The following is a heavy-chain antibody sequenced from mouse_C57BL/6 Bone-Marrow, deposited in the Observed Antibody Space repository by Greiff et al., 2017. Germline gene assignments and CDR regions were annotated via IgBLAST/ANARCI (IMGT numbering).Heavy chain of an antibody. D-gene: IGHD4-1*01. CDR3: TNPSWDLY. V-gene: IGHV14-4*01. J-gene: IGHJ4*01. CDR2: IDPENGDT. Sequence: VQLQQSGAELVRPGASVKLSCTASGFNIKDAYMHWVKQRPEQGLEWIGWIDPENGDTEYASKFQGKATITADTSSNTAYLQLSSLTSEDTAVYYCTNPSWDLYWGQGTSVTVSS. CDR1: GFNIKDAY.